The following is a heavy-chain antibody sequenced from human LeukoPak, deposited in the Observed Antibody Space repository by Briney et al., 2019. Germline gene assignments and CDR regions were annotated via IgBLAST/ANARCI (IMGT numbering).Heavy chain of an antibody. J-gene: IGHJ3*02. D-gene: IGHD3-22*01. CDR2: VYSTGIT. CDR1: GGSISSYY. V-gene: IGHV4-4*07. Sequence: SETLSLTCTVSGGSISSYYWGWIRQPAGKGLEWIGRVYSTGITNYNPSLKSRVTMSLDTSKNQFSLNLSSVTAADTAVYYCARDIFSSRLYDGSGHYYAYAFDIWGQGTMVTVPA. CDR3: ARDIFSSRLYDGSGHYYAYAFDI.